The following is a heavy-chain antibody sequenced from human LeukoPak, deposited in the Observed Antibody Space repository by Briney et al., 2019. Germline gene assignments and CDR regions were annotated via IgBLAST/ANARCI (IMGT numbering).Heavy chain of an antibody. D-gene: IGHD3-3*01. CDR3: ARGNTIFGVVPDAFDI. Sequence: SETLSLTCTVSGGSLTYYYWTWIRQSPGRRPEWIGYIYYSGSTHYNPSLESRVAFSVDTSKNQVSLRLSSVTAADTAIYYCARGNTIFGVVPDAFDIWGQGTMVTVSS. V-gene: IGHV4-59*01. J-gene: IGHJ3*02. CDR1: GGSLTYYY. CDR2: IYYSGST.